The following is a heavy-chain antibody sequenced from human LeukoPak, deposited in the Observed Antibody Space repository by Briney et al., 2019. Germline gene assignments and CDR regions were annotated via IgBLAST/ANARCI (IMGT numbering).Heavy chain of an antibody. CDR1: GGSISSGDYY. V-gene: IGHV4-30-4*08. J-gene: IGHJ4*02. Sequence: SETLSLTCTVSGGSISSGDYYWSWIRQPPGTGLEWIGYIYYSGSTYYNPSLKSRVTISVDTSKNQFSLKLSSVTAADTAVYYCARGQPYYDFWSGKGGFDYWGQGTLVTVSS. CDR2: IYYSGST. D-gene: IGHD3-3*01. CDR3: ARGQPYYDFWSGKGGFDY.